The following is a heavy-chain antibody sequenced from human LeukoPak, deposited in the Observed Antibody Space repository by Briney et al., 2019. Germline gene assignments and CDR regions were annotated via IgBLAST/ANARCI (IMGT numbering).Heavy chain of an antibody. J-gene: IGHJ4*02. CDR3: ARSEYSFDY. V-gene: IGHV3-74*01. CDR2: VNIDGSST. CDR1: GFTFSRFW. Sequence: PGGSLRLSCAASGFTFSRFWMHWVRQAPGKGPVWVSRVNIDGSSTSYADSVRGRFTISRDNAKNTLHLQMNSLRAEDTAVYYCARSEYSFDYWGQGTLVTVSS.